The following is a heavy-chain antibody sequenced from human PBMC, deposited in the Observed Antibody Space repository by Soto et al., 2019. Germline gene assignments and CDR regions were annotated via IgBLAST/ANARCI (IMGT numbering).Heavy chain of an antibody. J-gene: IGHJ3*02. V-gene: IGHV1-69*06. CDR3: AREYSSSPGLGDAFDI. D-gene: IGHD6-6*01. CDR2: IIPIFGTA. CDR1: GVTFSSYA. Sequence: ASVKVSCKACGVTFSSYAISWVRQAPGQGLEWMGGIIPIFGTANYAQKFQGRVTITADKSTSTAYMELSSLRSEDTAVYYCAREYSSSPGLGDAFDIWGQGTMVTVSS.